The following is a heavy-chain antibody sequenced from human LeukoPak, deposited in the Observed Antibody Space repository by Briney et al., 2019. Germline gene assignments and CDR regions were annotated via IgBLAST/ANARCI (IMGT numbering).Heavy chain of an antibody. CDR1: EGTFSSYA. D-gene: IGHD6-19*01. J-gene: IGHJ5*02. Sequence: ASVKVSCKASEGTFSSYAISWVRQAPGQGLEWMGGIIPIFGTANYAQKFQGRVTITADESTSTAYMELSSLRSEDTAVYYCATAITAGYSSGYDWFDPWGQGTLVTVSS. CDR3: ATAITAGYSSGYDWFDP. CDR2: IIPIFGTA. V-gene: IGHV1-69*13.